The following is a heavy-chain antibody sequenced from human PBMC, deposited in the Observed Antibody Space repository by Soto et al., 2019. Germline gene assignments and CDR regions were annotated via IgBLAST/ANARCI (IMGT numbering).Heavy chain of an antibody. V-gene: IGHV6-1*01. CDR2: TYYRSKWYN. J-gene: IGHJ6*02. CDR3: ARDFVVVVAAIYYYGMDV. CDR1: GDSVSSNSAA. Sequence: SQTLSLTCAISGDSVSSNSAAWNWIRQSPSRGLEWLGRTYYRSKWYNDYAVSVKSRITINPDTSKNQFSLQPNSVTPEDTAVYYCARDFVVVVAAIYYYGMDVWGQGTTVTVSS. D-gene: IGHD2-15*01.